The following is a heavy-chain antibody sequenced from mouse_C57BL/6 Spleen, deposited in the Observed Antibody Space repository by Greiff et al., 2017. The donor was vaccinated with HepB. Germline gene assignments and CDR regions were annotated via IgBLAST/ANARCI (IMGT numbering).Heavy chain of an antibody. CDR2: ISYDGSN. Sequence: EVQLVESGPGLVKPSQSLSLTCSVTGYSITSGYYWNWIRQFPGNKLEWMGYISYDGSNNYNPSLKNRISITRDTSKNQFFLKLNSVTTEDTATYYCARGEHYGRDYWGQGTTLTVSS. D-gene: IGHD1-1*01. CDR1: GYSITSGYY. J-gene: IGHJ2*01. CDR3: ARGEHYGRDY. V-gene: IGHV3-6*01.